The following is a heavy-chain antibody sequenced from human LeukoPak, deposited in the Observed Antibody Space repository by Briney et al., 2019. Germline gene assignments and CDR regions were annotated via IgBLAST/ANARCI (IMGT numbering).Heavy chain of an antibody. CDR3: ARRDRDVVYFDY. Sequence: GSSRKISCKGSGYSFTSYWIGWVRQMPGKGLECMGIIYPGDSDTRYSPSFQGQVTISADKSISTAYLQWSRLKASDTATYYCARRDRDVVYFDYWGQGTLVTVSS. J-gene: IGHJ4*02. CDR2: IYPGDSDT. CDR1: GYSFTSYW. V-gene: IGHV5-51*01.